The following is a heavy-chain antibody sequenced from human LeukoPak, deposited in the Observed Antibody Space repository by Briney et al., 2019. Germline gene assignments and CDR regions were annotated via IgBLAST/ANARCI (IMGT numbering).Heavy chain of an antibody. CDR3: AREADYVWGSFIGSDY. J-gene: IGHJ4*02. V-gene: IGHV1-8*01. D-gene: IGHD3-16*01. CDR1: GYTFTSYD. CDR2: MNPNSGNT. Sequence: ASVKVSCKASGYTFTSYDINWVRQATGQGLEWMGWMNPNSGNTGYAQKLQGRVTMTTDTSTSTAYMELRSLRSDDTAVYYCAREADYVWGSFIGSDYWGQGTLVTVSS.